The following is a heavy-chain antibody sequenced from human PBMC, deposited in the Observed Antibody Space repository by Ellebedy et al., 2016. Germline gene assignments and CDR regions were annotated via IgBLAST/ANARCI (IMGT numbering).Heavy chain of an antibody. Sequence: GESLKISXEGSGYSFTNYWLAWVRQMPGKGLEWMGIIDPSDSDTRYSPSFQGQVTISADKSISTAYLQWSSLKASDTAMYYCARHDLPNDLPFDYWGQGTLVTVSS. CDR2: IDPSDSDT. V-gene: IGHV5-51*01. CDR1: GYSFTNYW. CDR3: ARHDLPNDLPFDY. J-gene: IGHJ4*02. D-gene: IGHD1-1*01.